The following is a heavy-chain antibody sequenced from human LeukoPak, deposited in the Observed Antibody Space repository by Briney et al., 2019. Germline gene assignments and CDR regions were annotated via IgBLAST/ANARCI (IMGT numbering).Heavy chain of an antibody. V-gene: IGHV3-7*01. CDR1: GFTLSSNG. Sequence: GGSLRLSCVARGFTLSSNGRTWVRQAPGKGREGVANTKEDGRARDYVVSVKGRFTVSRDNAKNSLFLQMDRLKVEDTAVYYCARGEKDGSLDSWGQGSLVTVSS. CDR2: TKEDGRAR. CDR3: ARGEKDGSLDS. J-gene: IGHJ4*02.